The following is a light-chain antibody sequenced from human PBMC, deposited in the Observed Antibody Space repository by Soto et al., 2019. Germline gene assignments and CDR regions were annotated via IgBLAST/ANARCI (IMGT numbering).Light chain of an antibody. Sequence: DIQMTQSPSSLSAFVGDRVTITCRASQSISSYLNWYQQRPGKAPKLLIFAASSLQSGVPSRFSGSGSGTDFTLTISSLQPEDFATYYCQQSYRTPRWTFGQGTKVEIK. CDR1: QSISSY. V-gene: IGKV1-39*01. J-gene: IGKJ1*01. CDR3: QQSYRTPRWT. CDR2: AAS.